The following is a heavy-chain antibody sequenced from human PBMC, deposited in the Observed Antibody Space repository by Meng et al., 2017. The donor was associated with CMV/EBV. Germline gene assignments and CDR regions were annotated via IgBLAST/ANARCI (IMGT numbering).Heavy chain of an antibody. CDR3: ARALRKDIVVVPAAIIPLEYFQH. J-gene: IGHJ1*01. Sequence: GESLKISCAASGFTFSSYSMNWVRQAPGKGLEWVSSISSSSYIYYADSVKGRFTISRDNAKNSLYLQMNSLRAEDTAVYYCARALRKDIVVVPAAIIPLEYFQHWGQGTLVTVSS. CDR2: ISSSSYI. V-gene: IGHV3-21*01. CDR1: GFTFSSYS. D-gene: IGHD2-2*02.